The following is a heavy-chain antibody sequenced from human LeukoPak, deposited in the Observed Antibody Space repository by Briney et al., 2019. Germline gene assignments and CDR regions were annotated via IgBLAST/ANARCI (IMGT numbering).Heavy chain of an antibody. D-gene: IGHD2-21*02. CDR3: ARGQVVTGSAFDY. CDR1: GFTFSSYA. J-gene: IGHJ4*02. Sequence: GGSLRLSCAASGFTFSSYAMHWVRQAPGKGLEYVSAISSNGGSTYYANTVKGRLTISRDNSKNTLYLQMGSLRAEDMAVYYCARGQVVTGSAFDYWGLGTLVTVSS. CDR2: ISSNGGST. V-gene: IGHV3-64*01.